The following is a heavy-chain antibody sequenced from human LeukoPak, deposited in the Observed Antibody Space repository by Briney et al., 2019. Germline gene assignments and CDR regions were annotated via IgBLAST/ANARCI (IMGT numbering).Heavy chain of an antibody. D-gene: IGHD6-19*01. V-gene: IGHV6-1*01. Sequence: SQTLSLTCAISGDSVSSNSAAWIWIRQSPSRGLEWLGRTYDRSKWFNDYALSVKSRITINPDTSKNHFSLQLNSVTPEDTAVYYCTREAVAGRWWFDPWGQGTLVTVSS. CDR1: GDSVSSNSAA. J-gene: IGHJ5*02. CDR2: TYDRSKWFN. CDR3: TREAVAGRWWFDP.